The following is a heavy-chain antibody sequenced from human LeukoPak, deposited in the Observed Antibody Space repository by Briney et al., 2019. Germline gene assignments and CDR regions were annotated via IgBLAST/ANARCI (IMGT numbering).Heavy chain of an antibody. CDR2: IYYSGST. J-gene: IGHJ4*02. CDR1: GGSISSYY. Sequence: KPSETLSLTCTVSGGSISSYYWSWIRQPPGKGLEWIGYIYYSGSTNYNPSLKSRVTISVDTSKNQFSLKLSSVTAADTAVYYCARHARRSSSSPEVYWGQGTLVTVSS. CDR3: ARHARRSSSSPEVY. D-gene: IGHD3-10*01. V-gene: IGHV4-59*08.